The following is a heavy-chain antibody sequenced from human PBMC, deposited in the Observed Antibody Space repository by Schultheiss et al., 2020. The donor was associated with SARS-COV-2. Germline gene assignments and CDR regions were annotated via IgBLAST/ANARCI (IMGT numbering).Heavy chain of an antibody. D-gene: IGHD6-6*01. J-gene: IGHJ5*01. V-gene: IGHV4-59*08. CDR2: IYYSGST. Sequence: SETLSLTCTVYGGSFSSYYWSWIRQHPGKGLEWIGYIYYSGSTYYNPCLKSRVTISVDTSKNQFSLKLTSVTAADTAVYYCARRYSSSSGLGFDSWGQGTLVTVSS. CDR1: GGSFSSYY. CDR3: ARRYSSSSGLGFDS.